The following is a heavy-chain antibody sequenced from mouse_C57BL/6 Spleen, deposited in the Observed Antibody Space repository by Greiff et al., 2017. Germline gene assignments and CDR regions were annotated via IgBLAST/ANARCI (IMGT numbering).Heavy chain of an antibody. CDR1: GYTFTDYY. J-gene: IGHJ1*03. D-gene: IGHD1-1*01. Sequence: EVQLQQSGPELVKPGASVKISCKASGYTFTDYYMNWVKQSHGKSLEWIGDINPNNGGTSYNQKFKGKATLTVDKSSSTAYMELRSLTSEDSAVYYCARWYYGSSFHWYFDVWGTGTTVTVSS. CDR2: INPNNGGT. V-gene: IGHV1-26*01. CDR3: ARWYYGSSFHWYFDV.